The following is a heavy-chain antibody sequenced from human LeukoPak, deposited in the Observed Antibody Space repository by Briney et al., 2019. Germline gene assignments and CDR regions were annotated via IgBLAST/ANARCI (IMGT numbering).Heavy chain of an antibody. CDR1: GGSISSYY. Sequence: PSETLSLTCTVSGGSISSYYWSWIRQPPGKGLEWIGYIYYSGSTNYNPSLKSRVTISVDTSKNQFSLKLSSVTAADTAVYYCASCTYYGSGSYFFDYWGQGTLVTVSS. J-gene: IGHJ4*02. CDR2: IYYSGST. CDR3: ASCTYYGSGSYFFDY. D-gene: IGHD3-10*01. V-gene: IGHV4-59*08.